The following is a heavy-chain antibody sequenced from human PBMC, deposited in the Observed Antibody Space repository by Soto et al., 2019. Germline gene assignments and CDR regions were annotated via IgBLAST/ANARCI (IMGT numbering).Heavy chain of an antibody. J-gene: IGHJ5*02. Sequence: EVQLVESGGGSAQPGGSLRLSCAASGFTFSPYWMHWVRQAPGKGLVWVSYINSDGSNTNYADSVKGRFTVSRDNARNTLYLQMNSLRAEDTAVYYCSRDKQYVNDAWGQGTLVTVSS. CDR3: SRDKQYVNDA. D-gene: IGHD6-19*01. CDR1: GFTFSPYW. CDR2: INSDGSNT. V-gene: IGHV3-74*01.